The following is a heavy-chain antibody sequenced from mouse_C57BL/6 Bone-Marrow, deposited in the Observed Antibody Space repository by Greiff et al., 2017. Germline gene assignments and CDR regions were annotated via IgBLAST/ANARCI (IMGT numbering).Heavy chain of an antibody. V-gene: IGHV1-69*01. CDR1: GYTFTSYW. CDR2: IDPSDSYT. D-gene: IGHD2-13*01. Sequence: QVQLQQPGAELLLPGASVTLSCKASGYTFTSYWMHWVKQRPGQGLEWIGEIDPSDSYTNYNQKFKGKSTLTVDKSSSTAYMQLSSLTSEDSAVYYCARSGEVNYWDQGTTLTVSS. J-gene: IGHJ2*01. CDR3: ARSGEVNY.